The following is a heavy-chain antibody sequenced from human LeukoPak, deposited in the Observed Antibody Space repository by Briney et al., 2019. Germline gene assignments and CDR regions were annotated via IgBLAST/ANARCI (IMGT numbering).Heavy chain of an antibody. CDR2: IYYSGST. D-gene: IGHD2-15*01. V-gene: IGHV4-59*08. CDR3: ARQVAGDPSLVDY. J-gene: IGHJ4*02. CDR1: GGSMGVYY. Sequence: PSETLSLTCTVSGGSMGVYYWSWIRQPPGKGLEWIGYIYYSGSTDYNPSLKSRVTISVDTSKNQFSLKLSSVTAADTAVYYCARQVAGDPSLVDYWGQGTLVTVSS.